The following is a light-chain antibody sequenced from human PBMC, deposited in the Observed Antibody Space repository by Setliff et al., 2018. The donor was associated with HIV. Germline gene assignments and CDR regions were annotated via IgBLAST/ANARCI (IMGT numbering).Light chain of an antibody. CDR3: SSYAITTVP. CDR1: SGDVGGYSY. V-gene: IGLV2-14*01. CDR2: EVR. Sequence: QSVLAQPASVSGSPGQSITISCTGTSGDVGGYSYVSWYQQHPGKAPKLIIYEVRNRPSGVSNRFSGSKSGNTASLTISGLQAEDEADYYCSSYAITTVPFGTGTKVTVL. J-gene: IGLJ1*01.